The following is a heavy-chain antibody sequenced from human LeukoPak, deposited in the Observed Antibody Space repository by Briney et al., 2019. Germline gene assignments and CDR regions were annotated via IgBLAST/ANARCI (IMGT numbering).Heavy chain of an antibody. Sequence: SETLSLTCTVSGGSISSHYWSWIRQPPGKGLEWIGYIYYSGSTNYNPSLKSRVTISVDTSKNQFSLKLSSVTAADTAVYYCARETPYYYGSGTNGMDVWGQGTTVTVSS. CDR1: GGSISSHY. V-gene: IGHV4-59*11. D-gene: IGHD3-10*01. CDR2: IYYSGST. J-gene: IGHJ6*02. CDR3: ARETPYYYGSGTNGMDV.